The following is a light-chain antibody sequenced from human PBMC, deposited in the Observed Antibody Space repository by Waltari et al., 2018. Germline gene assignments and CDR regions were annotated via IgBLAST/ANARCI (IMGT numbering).Light chain of an antibody. Sequence: SYELTQPSSVSVSPGQTARITCSGTLLTKKYTRWLQQSPGQTPVLVIYKDNERPSGIPERFSGSSSGTTVTLTIAGAQVEDEADYYCYSAADNNWVFGGGTKLTVL. CDR1: LLTKKY. CDR2: KDN. V-gene: IGLV3-27*01. J-gene: IGLJ3*02. CDR3: YSAADNNWV.